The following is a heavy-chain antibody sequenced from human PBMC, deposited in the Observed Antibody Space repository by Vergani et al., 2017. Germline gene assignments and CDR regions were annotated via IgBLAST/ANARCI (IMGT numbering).Heavy chain of an antibody. CDR2: IYHSGST. CDR3: ARPERSSGWFDP. V-gene: IGHV4-38-2*01. CDR1: GYSISSGYY. J-gene: IGHJ5*02. D-gene: IGHD6-19*01. Sequence: QVQLQESGPGLVKPSETLSLTCAVSGYSISSGYYWGWIRQPPGKGLEWIGSIYHSGSTYYNPSLKSRVTISVDTSKNQFSLKLSSVTAADTAVYSCARPERSSGWFDPWGQGTLVTVSS.